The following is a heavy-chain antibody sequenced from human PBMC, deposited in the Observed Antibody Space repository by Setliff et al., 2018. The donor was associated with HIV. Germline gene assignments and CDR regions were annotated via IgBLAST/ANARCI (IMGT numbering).Heavy chain of an antibody. D-gene: IGHD5-12*01. CDR3: ARGATLLPGYSDRWDYFYMDV. V-gene: IGHV4-34*01. J-gene: IGHJ6*03. CDR1: GGSFSDSY. Sequence: SETLSLTCAVYGGSFSDSYWSWIRQSPGKGLEWIGEINHSGSTHYTPPLKSRATISVDTSKNQFSLKLNSVTAADTAVYYCARGATLLPGYSDRWDYFYMDVWGKGTTVTVSS. CDR2: INHSGST.